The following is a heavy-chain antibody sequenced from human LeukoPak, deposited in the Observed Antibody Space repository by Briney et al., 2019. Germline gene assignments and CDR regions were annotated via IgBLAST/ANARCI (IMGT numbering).Heavy chain of an antibody. D-gene: IGHD3-3*01. J-gene: IGHJ5*01. V-gene: IGHV3-21*01. CDR1: ASVFSSLT. CDR2: ISTNSNYI. Sequence: PGGSLRLSCSASASVFSSLTMNWFRQTPGKGLEWVSSISTNSNYIFYSDSVKGRFNISTDNTKNSLFLDMTTLRDEDTAVYYCASTIHGSTSDSEGYYPKWFDPWGQGTVVTVSS. CDR3: ASTIHGSTSDSEGYYPKWFDP.